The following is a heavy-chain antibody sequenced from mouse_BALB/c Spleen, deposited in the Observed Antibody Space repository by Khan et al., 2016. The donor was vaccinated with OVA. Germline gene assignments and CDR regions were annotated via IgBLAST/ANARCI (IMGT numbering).Heavy chain of an antibody. J-gene: IGHJ4*01. CDR3: AREYGSWGDY. CDR2: INPGSGGI. D-gene: IGHD2-10*02. Sequence: QGQRQQSGAELVRPGTSVKVSCKASGYAFTNYLIEWVKQRPGQGREWIGVINPGSGGIIYNEKFKGKASATADQSSSTAYMQLSSLTSDHPAVYFCAREYGSWGDYWGQGTSVTVSS. CDR1: GYAFTNYL. V-gene: IGHV1-54*01.